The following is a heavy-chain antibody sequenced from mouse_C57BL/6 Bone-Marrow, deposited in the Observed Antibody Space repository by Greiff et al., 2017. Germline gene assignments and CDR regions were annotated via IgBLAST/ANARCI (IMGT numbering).Heavy chain of an antibody. CDR1: GYTFTSSW. Sequence: QVQLQQPGTELVKPGASVKLSCKASGYTFTSSWMHWVKQRPGQGLEWIGNINPSNGGTNYNEKFKSKATLTVDKSSSTAYMQLSSLTSEDSAVYYCASGESTNDYFLDYWGQGTTLTVSS. J-gene: IGHJ2*01. V-gene: IGHV1-53*01. CDR3: ASGESTNDYFLDY. D-gene: IGHD2-4*01. CDR2: INPSNGGT.